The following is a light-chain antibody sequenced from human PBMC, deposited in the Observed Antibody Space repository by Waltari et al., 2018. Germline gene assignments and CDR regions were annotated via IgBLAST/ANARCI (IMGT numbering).Light chain of an antibody. Sequence: QSALTQPASVSGSHGQSITISCTGTKNYVGGYTFVSWYQQHPGKAPKLLILDVTNRTSEVSDLFSGSRTAYVASLTISGLRAEDEADYYCSSYTDKKSYAFGSGTKVTVL. CDR2: DVT. CDR1: KNYVGGYTF. J-gene: IGLJ1*01. V-gene: IGLV2-14*03. CDR3: SSYTDKKSYA.